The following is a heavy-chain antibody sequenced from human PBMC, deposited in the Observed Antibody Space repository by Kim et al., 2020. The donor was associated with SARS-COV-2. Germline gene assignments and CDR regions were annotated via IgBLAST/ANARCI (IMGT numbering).Heavy chain of an antibody. CDR3: ARERGGDSSGYYYPLNWFDP. Sequence: GGSLRLSCAASGFTFSSYSMNWVRQAPGKGLEWVSYISSSSSTIYYADSVKGRFTISRDNAKNSLYLQMNSLRAEDTAVYYCARERGGDSSGYYYPLNWFDPWGQGTLVTVSS. CDR1: GFTFSSYS. D-gene: IGHD3-22*01. V-gene: IGHV3-48*04. CDR2: ISSSSSTI. J-gene: IGHJ5*02.